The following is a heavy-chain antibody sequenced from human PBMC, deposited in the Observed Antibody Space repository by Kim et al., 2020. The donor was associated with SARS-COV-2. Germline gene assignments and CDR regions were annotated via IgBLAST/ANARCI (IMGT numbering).Heavy chain of an antibody. CDR2: TDHSGST. D-gene: IGHD2-15*01. J-gene: IGHJ3*02. CDR3: ATRLSRVVVRPDVFDI. CDR1: GASFNYYY. Sequence: SETLSLTCTVYGASFNYYYWTWIRQSPGKGLEWIGETDHSGSTNYNLSLGGRVSISVDTSKNQFSLRLTSVTAADTAVYYCATRLSRVVVRPDVFDIWGQGTLVTVSS. V-gene: IGHV4-34*01.